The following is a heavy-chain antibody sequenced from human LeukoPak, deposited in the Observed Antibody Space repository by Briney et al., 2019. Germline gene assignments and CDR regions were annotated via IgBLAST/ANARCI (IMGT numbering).Heavy chain of an antibody. CDR3: ARDFRGGTGGLDH. V-gene: IGHV4-30-4*01. D-gene: IGHD3/OR15-3a*01. Sequence: KTSQTLSLTCTVSGGSINSGDYYWSWIRQPPGKGLEWIGYIYYSGTTYYNPSLQSRVTISLDTSKNHFSLNLSSVTAADTAVYYCARDFRGGTGGLDHWGQGALVTVSS. J-gene: IGHJ4*02. CDR1: GGSINSGDYY. CDR2: IYYSGTT.